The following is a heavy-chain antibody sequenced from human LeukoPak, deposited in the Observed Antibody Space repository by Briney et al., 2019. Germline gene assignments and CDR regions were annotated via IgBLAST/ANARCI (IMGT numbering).Heavy chain of an antibody. V-gene: IGHV3-7*01. CDR2: INRDGSVK. Sequence: GGSLRLSCAVSGFTFSDYWVTWVRQTPGKGLEFVANINRDGSVKNYVDSVKGRFTISRDNAKNSLYLQMTSLRVDDTAIYYCARDPGFSSFDYGGQGTLVTVSS. J-gene: IGHJ4*02. CDR3: ARDPGFSSFDY. CDR1: GFTFSDYW. D-gene: IGHD3-3*02.